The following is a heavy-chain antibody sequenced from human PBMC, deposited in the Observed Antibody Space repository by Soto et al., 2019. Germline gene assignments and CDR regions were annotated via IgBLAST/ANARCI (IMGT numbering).Heavy chain of an antibody. V-gene: IGHV3-48*01. Sequence: GGSLRLSCAASGFTFSSYSMNWVRQAPGKGLEWVSYISSSSSTIYYADSVKGRFTISRDNAKNSLYLQMNSLRAEDTAVYYCARGGGSMITFGVVIVKRWAQAFDIWGQGTMVTVSS. D-gene: IGHD3-16*02. CDR1: GFTFSSYS. J-gene: IGHJ3*02. CDR3: ARGGGSMITFGVVIVKRWAQAFDI. CDR2: ISSSSSTI.